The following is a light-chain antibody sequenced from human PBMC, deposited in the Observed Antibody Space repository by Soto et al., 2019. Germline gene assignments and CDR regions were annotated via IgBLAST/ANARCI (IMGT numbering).Light chain of an antibody. CDR2: RDS. V-gene: IGLV3-9*01. CDR1: NIGSKN. Sequence: ELTQPLSVSVALGQTARITCGGNNIGSKNVHWYQQKPGQAPVLVIYRDSNRPSGIPERFSGSNSGNTATLTISRAQAGDEADYYCQVWDSSTGVFGTGTKLTVL. CDR3: QVWDSSTGV. J-gene: IGLJ1*01.